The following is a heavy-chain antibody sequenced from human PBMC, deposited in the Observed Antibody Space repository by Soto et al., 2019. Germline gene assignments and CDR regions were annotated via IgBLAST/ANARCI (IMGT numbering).Heavy chain of an antibody. Sequence: QVQLVQSGAEVKKPGASVKVSCKASGYTFTSYGISWVRQAPGQGLEWMGWISAYNGNTNYAQKLQGRVTMTTDTSTRTAYMELRSLRSDDTAVYYCARTGFYYYGSGSPVAVDYWGQGTLVTVSS. CDR2: ISAYNGNT. CDR3: ARTGFYYYGSGSPVAVDY. J-gene: IGHJ4*02. D-gene: IGHD3-10*01. V-gene: IGHV1-18*01. CDR1: GYTFTSYG.